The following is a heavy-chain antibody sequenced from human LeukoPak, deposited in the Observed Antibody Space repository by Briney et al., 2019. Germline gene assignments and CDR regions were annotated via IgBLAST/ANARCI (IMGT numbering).Heavy chain of an antibody. CDR1: GFTVSSNY. D-gene: IGHD5-18*01. J-gene: IGHJ4*02. CDR3: AGADVEYSYGPYYFDY. CDR2: IYSGGST. V-gene: IGHV3-66*02. Sequence: PGGSLRLSCAASGFTVSSNYMSWVRQAPGKGLEWVSVIYSGGSTYYADSVKGRFTISRDNSENTLYLQMNSLRAEDTAVYYCAGADVEYSYGPYYFDYWGQGTLVTVSS.